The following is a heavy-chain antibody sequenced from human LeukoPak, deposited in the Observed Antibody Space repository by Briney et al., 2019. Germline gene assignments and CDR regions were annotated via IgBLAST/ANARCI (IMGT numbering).Heavy chain of an antibody. V-gene: IGHV1-18*01. J-gene: IGHJ4*02. CDR2: ISAYNGNT. D-gene: IGHD6-13*01. CDR3: ARVSSYSSSLWGVFDY. CDR1: GYTFTSYG. Sequence: ASVKVSCKASGYTFTSYGISWVRQAPGQGLEWMGWISAYNGNTNYAQKLQGRVTMTTDTSTSTAYMELRSLRYDDTAVYYCARVSSYSSSLWGVFDYWGKGTLVTVSS.